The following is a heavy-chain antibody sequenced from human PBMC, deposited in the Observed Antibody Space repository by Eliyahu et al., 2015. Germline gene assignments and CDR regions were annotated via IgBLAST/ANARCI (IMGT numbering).Heavy chain of an antibody. V-gene: IGHV3-23*01. Sequence: EVQLLESGGGLVQPGGSQXLSXAASGFPFXXHALSWVRQAPGKGLEWVSSTNDGGSVAYYADSVKGRFTISRDNFKNTLHLQMNSLRAEDTATYYCATNIPISGGFRTFHSWGQGTLVTVSS. CDR1: GFPFXXHA. D-gene: IGHD2/OR15-2a*01. CDR2: TNDGGSVA. J-gene: IGHJ4*02. CDR3: ATNIPISGGFRTFHS.